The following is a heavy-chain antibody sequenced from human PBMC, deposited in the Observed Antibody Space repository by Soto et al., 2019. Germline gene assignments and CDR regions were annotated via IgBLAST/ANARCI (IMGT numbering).Heavy chain of an antibody. V-gene: IGHV3-33*01. CDR3: AREPPMATVTTRVYYYGMDV. CDR1: GFTFSSYG. CDR2: IWYDGSNK. Sequence: QVQLVESGGGVVQPGRSLRLSCAASGFTFSSYGMHWVRQAPGKGLEWVAVIWYDGSNKYYADSVKGRFTISRDNSKNTLYLQMNSLRAEDTAVYYCAREPPMATVTTRVYYYGMDVWGQGTTVTVSS. D-gene: IGHD4-4*01. J-gene: IGHJ6*02.